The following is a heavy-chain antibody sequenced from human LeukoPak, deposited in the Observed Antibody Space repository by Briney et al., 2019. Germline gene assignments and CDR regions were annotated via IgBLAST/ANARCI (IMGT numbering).Heavy chain of an antibody. CDR2: IIPIFGTA. D-gene: IGHD3-3*01. Sequence: SVKLSCKASGGTFSSYAISWVRQAPGQGLEWMGGIIPIFGTANYAQKFQGRVTITTDESTSTAYMELSSLRSEDTAVYYCARTTHDYDFWSGYSHYYYYYYMDVWGKGTTVTVSS. CDR3: ARTTHDYDFWSGYSHYYYYYYMDV. CDR1: GGTFSSYA. J-gene: IGHJ6*03. V-gene: IGHV1-69*05.